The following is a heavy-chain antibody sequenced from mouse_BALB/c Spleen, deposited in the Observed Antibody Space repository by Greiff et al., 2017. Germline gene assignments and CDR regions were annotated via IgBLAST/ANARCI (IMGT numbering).Heavy chain of an antibody. J-gene: IGHJ1*01. Sequence: VQLVESGPDLVAPSQSLSITCTVSGFSLTSYGVHWVRQPPGKGLEWLVVIWSDGSTTCNSALKSRLSISKDNSTSQVFLKMNSLQTDDTAMYYCARQGYYGSSAYFDVWGAGTTVTVSS. D-gene: IGHD1-1*01. CDR3: ARQGYYGSSAYFDV. V-gene: IGHV2-6-2*01. CDR1: GFSLTSYG. CDR2: IWSDGST.